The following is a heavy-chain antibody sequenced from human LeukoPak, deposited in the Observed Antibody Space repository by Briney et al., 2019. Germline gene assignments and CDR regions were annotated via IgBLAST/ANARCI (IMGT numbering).Heavy chain of an antibody. J-gene: IGHJ5*02. Sequence: SVKVSCKASGGTFSSYAISWVRQAPGQGLEWMGGIIPIFGTANYAQKFQGRVTITSDESTSTAYMELSSLRSEDTAVYYCARDPDIVVVPAAQRFDPWGQGTLVTVSS. V-gene: IGHV1-69*13. D-gene: IGHD2-2*01. CDR1: GGTFSSYA. CDR2: IIPIFGTA. CDR3: ARDPDIVVVPAAQRFDP.